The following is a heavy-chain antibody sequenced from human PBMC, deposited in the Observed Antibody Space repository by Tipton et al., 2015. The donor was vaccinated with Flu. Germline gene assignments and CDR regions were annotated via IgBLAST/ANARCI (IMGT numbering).Heavy chain of an antibody. J-gene: IGHJ5*02. CDR2: ISGSGLRM. CDR3: AKDRRDNSVPRGWCDP. V-gene: IGHV3-23*01. D-gene: IGHD1-20*01. CDR1: GFPFSSYG. Sequence: SLRLSCAASGFPFSSYGMCWFRQAPGTGLELVSSISGSGLRMYYAASVKGRLSTSRDHSNNTLLLQMNSLRAEDTAVYFCAKDRRDNSVPRGWCDPWGQGTLVVVSS.